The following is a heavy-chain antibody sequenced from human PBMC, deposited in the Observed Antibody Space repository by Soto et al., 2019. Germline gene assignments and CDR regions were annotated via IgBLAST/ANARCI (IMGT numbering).Heavy chain of an antibody. V-gene: IGHV4-34*01. CDR2: INHSGST. CDR3: ARDVGYGSGSHYYYGMEV. J-gene: IGHJ6*01. CDR1: GESFIGYY. Sequence: ETLSLTCAVYGESFIGYYWSWIRQPPGKGLEWIGEINHSGSTNYNPSLKSRVTISVDTSKNQFSLKLSSVTAADTAVYYCARDVGYGSGSHYYYGMEVLGQTTTVNLSS. D-gene: IGHD3-10*01.